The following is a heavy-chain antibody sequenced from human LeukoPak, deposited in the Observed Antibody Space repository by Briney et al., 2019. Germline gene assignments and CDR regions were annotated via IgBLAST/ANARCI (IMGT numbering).Heavy chain of an antibody. Sequence: GGSLRLSCAASGFTFSSYSMNWVRQAPGKGLEWVSPISSSSYIYYADSVKGRFTISRDNAKNSLYLQMNSLRAEDTAVYYCASDLAYCGGDCYLDSNWGQGTLVTVSS. CDR1: GFTFSSYS. V-gene: IGHV3-21*01. D-gene: IGHD2-21*02. CDR3: ASDLAYCGGDCYLDSN. J-gene: IGHJ4*02. CDR2: ISSSSYI.